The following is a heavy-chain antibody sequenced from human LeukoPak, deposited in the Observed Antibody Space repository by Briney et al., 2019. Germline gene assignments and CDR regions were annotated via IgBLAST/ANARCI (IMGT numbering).Heavy chain of an antibody. CDR3: ARDHHDFWSGYPNY. CDR2: INSDGKIT. CDR1: GFTLGRYW. D-gene: IGHD3-3*01. Sequence: PGGSLRLSCAASGFTLGRYWMHWFRQAPGTGLVWVARINSDGKITDYADSVRGRFTTSGDNTKNTVYLQMSSLRAEDTGVYYCARDHHDFWSGYPNYWGQGTLVIVSS. J-gene: IGHJ4*02. V-gene: IGHV3-74*01.